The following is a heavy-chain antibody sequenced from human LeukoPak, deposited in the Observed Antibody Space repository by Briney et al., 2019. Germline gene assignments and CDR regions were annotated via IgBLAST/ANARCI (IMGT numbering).Heavy chain of an antibody. CDR3: ARQGYYDFWSGDAFDI. CDR2: IYYSGST. J-gene: IGHJ3*02. V-gene: IGHV4-30-4*08. D-gene: IGHD3-3*01. Sequence: SETLSLTCTVSGGSISSGDYYWSWIRQPPGKGLEWIGYIYYSGSTYYNPSLKSRVTISVDTSKNQFSLKLSSVTAADTAVYYCARQGYYDFWSGDAFDIWGQGTMVTVSS. CDR1: GGSISSGDYY.